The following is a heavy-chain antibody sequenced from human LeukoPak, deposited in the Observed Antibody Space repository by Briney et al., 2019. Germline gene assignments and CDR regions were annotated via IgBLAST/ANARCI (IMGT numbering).Heavy chain of an antibody. D-gene: IGHD1-1*01. CDR1: SGSLSGYY. J-gene: IGHJ4*02. CDR3: ARAHYGTASPAGGL. CDR2: INRSGSA. Sequence: SETLSLACAVYSGSLSGYYWSWIRQPPGRGLEWIGEINRSGSANYNPSLKSRVTVSVDTSKNQFSLKLSSMTAADTAVYYCARAHYGTASPAGGLWGQGTLVTVSS. V-gene: IGHV4-34*01.